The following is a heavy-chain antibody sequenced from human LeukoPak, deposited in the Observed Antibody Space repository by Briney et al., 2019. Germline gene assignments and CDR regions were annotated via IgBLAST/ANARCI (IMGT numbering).Heavy chain of an antibody. D-gene: IGHD3-22*01. Sequence: ASVKVSCKASGYTFTRYYMHWVRQAPRQGLEWMGMINPNGGSTSYAQNFQGRVTLTSDTSTSIVYMEVSSLRSEDTAVYYCARDRGYYDSSAPSYYFDYWGQGTLVTVSS. J-gene: IGHJ4*02. V-gene: IGHV1-46*01. CDR1: GYTFTRYY. CDR3: ARDRGYYDSSAPSYYFDY. CDR2: INPNGGST.